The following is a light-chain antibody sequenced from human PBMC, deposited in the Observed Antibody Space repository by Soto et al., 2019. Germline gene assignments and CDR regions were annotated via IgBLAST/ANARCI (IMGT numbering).Light chain of an antibody. J-gene: IGKJ1*01. CDR2: DVS. CDR3: QHYQSDPWT. V-gene: IGKV1-5*01. CDR1: QNIERW. Sequence: DIQMTQSPSTVSASVGDRVSLTCRASQNIERWQAWYQQKPGQAPNLLLYDVSTLERGVPSRFSGSGSATEFPLTSSDLQDDAFATYCCQHYQSDPWTFGQGTKVEVK.